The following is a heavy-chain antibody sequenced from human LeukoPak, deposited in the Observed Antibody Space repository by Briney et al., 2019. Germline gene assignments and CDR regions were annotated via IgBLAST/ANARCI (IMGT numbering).Heavy chain of an antibody. CDR1: GFTFSSYW. CDR3: ARVLRYDNSGHDSFDI. Sequence: GGSLRLSCAASGFTFSSYWMSWVRQAPGKGLEWVANIKQDGSEKYYVDSVKGRFTISRDNAKNSLYLQMNSLRAEDTAVYYCARVLRYDNSGHDSFDIWGQGTMVTVSS. CDR2: IKQDGSEK. J-gene: IGHJ3*02. V-gene: IGHV3-7*01. D-gene: IGHD3-22*01.